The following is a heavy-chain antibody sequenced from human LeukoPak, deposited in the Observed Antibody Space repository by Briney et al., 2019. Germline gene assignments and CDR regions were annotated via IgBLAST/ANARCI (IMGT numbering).Heavy chain of an antibody. CDR1: GFSFDDYA. CDR3: AKKGSVLWFGENFFDY. J-gene: IGHJ4*02. Sequence: GGSLRLSCAASGFSFDDYAMHWVRQAPGKGLEWVSSINWNSGIIDYADSVKGRFTISRDNAKNSLYLQMNSLRAEDTAVYYCAKKGSVLWFGENFFDYWGQGTLVTVSS. V-gene: IGHV3-9*01. D-gene: IGHD3-10*01. CDR2: INWNSGII.